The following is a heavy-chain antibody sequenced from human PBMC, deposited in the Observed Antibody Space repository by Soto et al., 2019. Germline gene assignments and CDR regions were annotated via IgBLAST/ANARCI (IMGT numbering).Heavy chain of an antibody. CDR2: VHYSGNT. CDR3: ARQDRVVAEGRWFDP. Sequence: SETLFLTCTVSGYSISSGYHWAWMRQPPGKGLEWLGSVHYSGNTYYNPSLKSRLTISVDKSKNQFSLNLSSVTAADTAVYYCARQDRVVAEGRWFDPWGQGTLVTV. V-gene: IGHV4-38-2*02. J-gene: IGHJ5*02. D-gene: IGHD2-15*01. CDR1: GYSISSGYH.